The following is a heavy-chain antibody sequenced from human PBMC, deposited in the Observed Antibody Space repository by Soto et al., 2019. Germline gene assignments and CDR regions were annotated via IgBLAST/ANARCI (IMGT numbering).Heavy chain of an antibody. CDR3: ARGKSDLPSSYYKAINWFDP. CDR1: GGSFSGFH. CDR2: VTQAGNT. V-gene: IGHV4-34*01. D-gene: IGHD3-10*01. Sequence: VQLQQWGAGLVKPSETLSLSCAVYGGSFSGFHWAWIRQPPGKGLEWIGDVTQAGNTNYNPSLKTRVTISGDTSKNQFSLQLRSVTVADTAVYYCARGKSDLPSSYYKAINWFDPWGQGTLVTVSS. J-gene: IGHJ5*02.